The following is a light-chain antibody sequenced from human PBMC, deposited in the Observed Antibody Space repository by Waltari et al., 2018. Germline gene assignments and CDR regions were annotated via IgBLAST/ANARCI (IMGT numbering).Light chain of an antibody. CDR3: QVCDTSGDPLVV. Sequence: SYVLTQAPSVSVAPGQTARITCGGHDLGRTIVNWYQQQPGHAPVLVLSEDSDRPSGVPDRFSGSNSGNTATLTVSRVEVGDEGDYFCQVCDTSGDPLVVFGGGTKLTVL. CDR1: DLGRTI. J-gene: IGLJ2*01. V-gene: IGLV3-21*02. CDR2: EDS.